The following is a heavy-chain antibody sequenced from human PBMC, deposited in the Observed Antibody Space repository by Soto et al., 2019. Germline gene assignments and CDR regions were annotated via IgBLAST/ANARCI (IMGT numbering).Heavy chain of an antibody. Sequence: GGSLRLSCAASGFTFSSYGMHWVRQAPGKGLEWVAVIWYDGSNKYYADSVKGRFTISRDNSKNTLYLQMNSLRAEDTAVYYCARDDSSSLSFDYWGLGTLVTVSS. CDR2: IWYDGSNK. V-gene: IGHV3-33*01. D-gene: IGHD6-6*01. J-gene: IGHJ4*02. CDR1: GFTFSSYG. CDR3: ARDDSSSLSFDY.